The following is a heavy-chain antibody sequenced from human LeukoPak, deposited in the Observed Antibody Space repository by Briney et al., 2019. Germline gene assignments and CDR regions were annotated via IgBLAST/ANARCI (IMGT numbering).Heavy chain of an antibody. J-gene: IGHJ4*02. CDR3: ARNLYSSSSSPIDY. CDR2: INWNGGST. CDR1: GFTFDDYD. Sequence: GGSLRLSCAASGFTFDDYDMSWVRQAPGKGLEWVSDINWNGGSTGYADSVKGRFTISRDNAKNSLYLQMNSLRAEDTAVYYCARNLYSSSSSPIDYWGQGTLVTVSS. V-gene: IGHV3-20*04. D-gene: IGHD6-6*01.